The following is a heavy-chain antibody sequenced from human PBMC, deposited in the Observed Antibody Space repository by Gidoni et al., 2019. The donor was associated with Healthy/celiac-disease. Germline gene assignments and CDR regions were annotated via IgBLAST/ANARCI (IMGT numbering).Heavy chain of an antibody. Sequence: EVQLVESGGGLVQPGRSLRLSCTASGFTFGDYAMSWFRQAPGKGLEWVGFTRSKAYGGTTEYAASVKGRFTISRDDSKSIAYLQMNSLKTGDTAVYYCTRGGFGGSFYYYGMDVWGQGTTVTVSS. V-gene: IGHV3-49*03. CDR3: TRGGFGGSFYYYGMDV. CDR1: GFTFGDYA. D-gene: IGHD3-10*01. CDR2: TRSKAYGGTT. J-gene: IGHJ6*02.